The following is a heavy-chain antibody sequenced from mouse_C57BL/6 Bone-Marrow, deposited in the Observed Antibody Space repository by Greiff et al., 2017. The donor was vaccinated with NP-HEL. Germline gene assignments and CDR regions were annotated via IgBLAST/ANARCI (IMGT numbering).Heavy chain of an antibody. CDR3: AIGGTTVVATNYYAMDY. Sequence: QVQLQQPGAELVKPGASVKVSCKASGYTFTSYWMHWVKQRPGQGLEWIGRIHPSDSDTNYNQKFKGKATLTVDKSSSTAYMQLSSLTSEDSAVYYCAIGGTTVVATNYYAMDYWGQGTSVTVSS. CDR1: GYTFTSYW. J-gene: IGHJ4*01. V-gene: IGHV1-74*01. D-gene: IGHD1-1*01. CDR2: IHPSDSDT.